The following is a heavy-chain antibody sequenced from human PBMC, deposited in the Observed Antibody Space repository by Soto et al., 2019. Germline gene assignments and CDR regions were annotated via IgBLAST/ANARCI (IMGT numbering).Heavy chain of an antibody. CDR3: ARLPSSPAAYYYYGMDV. CDR1: GYSFTSYW. D-gene: IGHD6-6*01. V-gene: IGHV5-10-1*01. J-gene: IGHJ6*02. CDR2: IDPSDSYT. Sequence: GESLKIYCKGSGYSFTSYWIRWVRQMPGKGLEWMGRIDPSDSYTNYSPSFQGHVTISADKSISTAYLQWSSLKASDTAMYYCARLPSSPAAYYYYGMDVWGQGTTVTVS.